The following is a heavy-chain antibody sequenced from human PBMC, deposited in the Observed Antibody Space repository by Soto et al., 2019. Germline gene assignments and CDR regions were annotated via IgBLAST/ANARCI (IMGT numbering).Heavy chain of an antibody. CDR3: ARGGIAARTPFDY. CDR2: INHSGST. D-gene: IGHD6-6*01. Sequence: QVQLQQWGAGLLKPSETLSLTCAVYGGSFSGYYWSWIRQPPGKGLEWIGEINHSGSTNYNPSLKSRVTISVDTSKNQFSLKLSSVTAADTAVYYCARGGIAARTPFDYWGQGTLVTVSS. V-gene: IGHV4-34*01. CDR1: GGSFSGYY. J-gene: IGHJ4*02.